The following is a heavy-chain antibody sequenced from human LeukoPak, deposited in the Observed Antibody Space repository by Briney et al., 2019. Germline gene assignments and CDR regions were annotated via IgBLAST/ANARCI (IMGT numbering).Heavy chain of an antibody. CDR1: GFTFSSYA. CDR3: ANHPGIAVAGYFDY. D-gene: IGHD6-19*01. CDR2: ISGSGGST. V-gene: IGHV3-23*01. Sequence: GGSLRLSCAASGFTFSSYAMSWVRQASGKGLEWVSAISGSGGSTYYADSVKGRFTISRDNSKNTLYLQMNSLRAEDTAVYYCANHPGIAVAGYFDYWGQGTLVTVSS. J-gene: IGHJ4*02.